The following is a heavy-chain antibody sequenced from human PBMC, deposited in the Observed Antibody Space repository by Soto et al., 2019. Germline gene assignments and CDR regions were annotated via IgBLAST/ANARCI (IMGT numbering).Heavy chain of an antibody. CDR1: GFSLSTSGVG. Sequence: QITLKESGPTLVKPTQTLTLTCTFSGFSLSTSGVGVGWIRQPPGKALEWLALIYWDDDKRYSPSLKSRLTITKDTSKSQVVLTMTNMDPVDTATYYCAHRRGGYAQYNWFDPWGQGTLVTVSS. J-gene: IGHJ5*02. D-gene: IGHD2-15*01. CDR2: IYWDDDK. V-gene: IGHV2-5*02. CDR3: AHRRGGYAQYNWFDP.